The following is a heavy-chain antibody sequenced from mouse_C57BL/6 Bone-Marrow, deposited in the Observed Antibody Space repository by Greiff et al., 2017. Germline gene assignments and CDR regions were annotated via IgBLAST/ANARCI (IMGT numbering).Heavy chain of an antibody. Sequence: EVQLVESGGGLVKPGGSLKLSCAASGFTFSDYGMHWVRQAPEKGLEWVAYISRGSSTIYYADTVKGRFTISRDNAKNTLFLQMTSLRSEDTAMSYCARHYYDYDGGGLYAMDYWGQGTSVTVSS. CDR3: ARHYYDYDGGGLYAMDY. CDR2: ISRGSSTI. J-gene: IGHJ4*01. D-gene: IGHD2-4*01. CDR1: GFTFSDYG. V-gene: IGHV5-17*01.